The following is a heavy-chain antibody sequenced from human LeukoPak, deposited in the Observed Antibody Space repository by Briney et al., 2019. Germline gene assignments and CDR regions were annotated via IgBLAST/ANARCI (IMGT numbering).Heavy chain of an antibody. CDR2: ISYDGSNK. V-gene: IGHV3-30*18. CDR3: AKDHSFDYGDPYYYYGMDV. CDR1: GFTFSSYG. D-gene: IGHD4-17*01. J-gene: IGHJ6*04. Sequence: PGRSLRLSCAASGFTFSSYGMHWVRQAPGEGLEWVAVISYDGSNKYYADSVKGRFTISRDNSKNTLYLQMNSLRAEDTAVYYCAKDHSFDYGDPYYYYGMDVWGKGTTVTVSS.